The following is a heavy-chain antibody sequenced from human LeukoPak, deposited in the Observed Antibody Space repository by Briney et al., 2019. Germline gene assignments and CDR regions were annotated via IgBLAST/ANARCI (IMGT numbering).Heavy chain of an antibody. CDR1: GYSISSGYY. CDR3: ARGPAAGIDTGHYDY. Sequence: SETLSLTCNVSGYSISSGYYWGWIRQPPGKGLEWIGHIYYTGSTTYNPSLKSRVTISVDTSKNQFSLKLTSVTAADTAVYYCARGPAAGIDTGHYDYWGQGTLVTVSS. V-gene: IGHV4-59*01. J-gene: IGHJ4*02. D-gene: IGHD6-13*01. CDR2: IYYTGST.